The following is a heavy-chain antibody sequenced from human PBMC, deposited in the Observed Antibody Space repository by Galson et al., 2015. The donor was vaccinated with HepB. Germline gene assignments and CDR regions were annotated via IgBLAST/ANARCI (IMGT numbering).Heavy chain of an antibody. CDR2: IKQDGSEK. V-gene: IGHV3-7*01. J-gene: IGHJ4*02. Sequence: SLRLSCAASGFTFSRYWMNWVRQAPGKGLEWVANIKQDGSEKYYVDSVKGRFTISRDNAKNSLYLQVNSLRAEDTAVYYCARVSVEFAGKWELPPYYFDYWGQGTLVTVSS. CDR1: GFTFSRYW. D-gene: IGHD1-26*01. CDR3: ARVSVEFAGKWELPPYYFDY.